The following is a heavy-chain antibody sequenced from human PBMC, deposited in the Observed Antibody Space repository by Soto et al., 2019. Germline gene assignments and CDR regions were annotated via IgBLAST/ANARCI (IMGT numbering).Heavy chain of an antibody. J-gene: IGHJ4*02. CDR2: IYQSGST. Sequence: SETLSLTCAVSGGAISSSKWWSWVRQPPGKGLEWIGEIYQSGSTNYNPSLESRVRMSVDKSRNQFSLKLTSVSAADTAVYYCARASATIAAAAIFDYWGQGTLVTVSS. CDR1: GGAISSSKW. V-gene: IGHV4-4*02. CDR3: ARASATIAAAAIFDY. D-gene: IGHD6-13*01.